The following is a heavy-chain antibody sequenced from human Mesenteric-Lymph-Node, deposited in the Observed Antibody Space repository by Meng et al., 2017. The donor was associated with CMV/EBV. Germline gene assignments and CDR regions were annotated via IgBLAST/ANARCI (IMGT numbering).Heavy chain of an antibody. Sequence: TFTGYYMHWVRQAPGQGLEWMGWINPNSGGTDYAQKFQGRVTMTRDTSISTAYMELSRLRSDDTAVYYCARWPHDNTNYLSYYGMDVWGQGTTVTVSS. CDR1: TFTGYY. CDR3: ARWPHDNTNYLSYYGMDV. V-gene: IGHV1-2*02. CDR2: INPNSGGT. D-gene: IGHD4-11*01. J-gene: IGHJ6*02.